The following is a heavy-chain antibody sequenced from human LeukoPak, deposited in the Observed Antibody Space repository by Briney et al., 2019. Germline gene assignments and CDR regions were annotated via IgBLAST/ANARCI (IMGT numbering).Heavy chain of an antibody. J-gene: IGHJ5*02. V-gene: IGHV4-34*01. CDR2: IYHSGST. CDR1: GGSFSGYY. CDR3: PRRRARCFGVINYQYSWFDP. D-gene: IGHD3-3*01. Sequence: PSETLSLTCAVYGGSFSGYYWSWIRQPPRTGLEWIGEIYHSGSTNYNLSLKSRVTLSVDTSNNQIYLQMSSVTAADTAVYYCPRRRARCFGVINYQYSWFDPWGEGTLVSVSS.